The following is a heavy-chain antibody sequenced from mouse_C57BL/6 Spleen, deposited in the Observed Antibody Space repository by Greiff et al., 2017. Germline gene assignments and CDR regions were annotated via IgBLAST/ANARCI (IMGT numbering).Heavy chain of an antibody. CDR2: ISDGGSYT. J-gene: IGHJ2*01. CDR3: ARDAYDGYY. D-gene: IGHD2-3*01. Sequence: EVKLVESGGGLVKPGGSLKLSCAASGFTFSSYAMSWVRQTPEKRLEWVATISDGGSYTYYPDNVKGRFTISRDNAKNNLYLQMSHLKSEDTAMYYCARDAYDGYYWGQGTTLTVSS. V-gene: IGHV5-4*01. CDR1: GFTFSSYA.